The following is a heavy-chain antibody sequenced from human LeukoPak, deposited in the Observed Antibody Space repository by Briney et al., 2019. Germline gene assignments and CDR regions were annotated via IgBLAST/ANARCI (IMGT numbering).Heavy chain of an antibody. Sequence: GESLKISCKGSGYSFTSYWIGWVRQMPGKGLEWMGIIYPGDSDTRYSPPFQGQVTISADKSISTAYLQWISLKASDTAMYYCSRLADCSSTSCYFYLVDYWGQGTLVTVSS. CDR3: SRLADCSSTSCYFYLVDY. CDR2: IYPGDSDT. D-gene: IGHD2-2*01. J-gene: IGHJ4*02. CDR1: GYSFTSYW. V-gene: IGHV5-51*01.